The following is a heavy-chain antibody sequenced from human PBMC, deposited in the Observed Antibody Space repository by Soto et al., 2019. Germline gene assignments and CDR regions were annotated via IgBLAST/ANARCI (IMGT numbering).Heavy chain of an antibody. CDR2: ISGSGGST. J-gene: IGHJ4*02. V-gene: IGHV3-23*01. Sequence: GGSLSLSCAASGFTFSSYAMTWVRQAPGKGLEWVSAISGSGGSTYYADSVKGQFTISRDNSKNTLYLQMNSLRAEDTAVYYCAKGLYSGSYFDYWGQGTLVTVSS. D-gene: IGHD1-26*01. CDR1: GFTFSSYA. CDR3: AKGLYSGSYFDY.